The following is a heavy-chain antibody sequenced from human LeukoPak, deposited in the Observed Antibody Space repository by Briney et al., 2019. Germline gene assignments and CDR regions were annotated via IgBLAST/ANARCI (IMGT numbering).Heavy chain of an antibody. CDR1: GFTFSSYG. CDR2: IWYDGSNK. CDR3: AKDSSTSNYYYGLDV. Sequence: GRSLRLSCAASGFTFSSYGMHWVREAPGKGLEWVAVIWYDGSNKYYADSVKGRFTISRDNSENTLYLQMNSLRGDDTGVYFCAKDSSTSNYYYGLDVWGQGTTVTVSS. V-gene: IGHV3-33*06. D-gene: IGHD2-2*01. J-gene: IGHJ6*02.